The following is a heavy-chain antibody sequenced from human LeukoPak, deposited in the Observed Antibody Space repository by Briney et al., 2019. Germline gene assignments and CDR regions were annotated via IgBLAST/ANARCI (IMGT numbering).Heavy chain of an antibody. V-gene: IGHV4-59*08. CDR2: IYYSGGT. J-gene: IGHJ5*02. D-gene: IGHD1-26*01. Sequence: NPSETLSLTCTVSGGSISSYYWSWIRQPPGKGLEWIGYIYYSGGTNYNPSLKSRVTISVDTSKNQFSLKLSSVTAADTAVYYCARQWELAGDWFDPWGQGTLVTVSS. CDR3: ARQWELAGDWFDP. CDR1: GGSISSYY.